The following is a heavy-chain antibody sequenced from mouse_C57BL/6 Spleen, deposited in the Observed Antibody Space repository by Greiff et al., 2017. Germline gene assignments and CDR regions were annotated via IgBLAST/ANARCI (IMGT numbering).Heavy chain of an antibody. CDR2: IDPANGNT. CDR1: GFNIKNTS. V-gene: IGHV14-3*01. D-gene: IGHD2-3*01. J-gene: IGHJ4*01. Sequence: EVQLQQSVAELVRPGASVKLSCTASGFNIKNTSMHWVKQRPEQGLEWIGRIDPANGNTKYAPKFQGKATITADTSSNTAYLQLSSLTSEDTAIYDCARGTGLLLGYYAMDYWGQGTSVTVSS. CDR3: ARGTGLLLGYYAMDY.